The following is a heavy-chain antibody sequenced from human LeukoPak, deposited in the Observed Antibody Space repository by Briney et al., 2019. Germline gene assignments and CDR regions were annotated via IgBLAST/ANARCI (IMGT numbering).Heavy chain of an antibody. CDR1: GFTFSSYG. CDR2: ISSSSYI. D-gene: IGHD1-1*01. CDR3: ARPTTSTSGATDFYYYMDV. J-gene: IGHJ6*03. Sequence: GGSLRLSCAASGFTFSSYGMHWVRQAPGKGREWVSSISSSSYIYYADSVKGRFTLSRDNAKNSLYLQMNSLRADDTAVYYCARPTTSTSGATDFYYYMDVWGKGTTVTVSS. V-gene: IGHV3-21*01.